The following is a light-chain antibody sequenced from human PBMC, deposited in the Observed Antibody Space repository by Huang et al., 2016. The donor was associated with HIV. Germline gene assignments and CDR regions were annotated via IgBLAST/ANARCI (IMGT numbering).Light chain of an antibody. J-gene: IGKJ5*01. CDR1: QMGGRN. Sequence: EIVLTQSPGTLSLSPGERVTLPCRASQMGGRNVGWYQQKAGQTPRPGIYDASTRATGIPARCSGSGSGTDFTLTISSLEPEDVAVYYCQQRDSFGQGTRLDIK. CDR3: QQRDS. V-gene: IGKV3-11*01. CDR2: DAS.